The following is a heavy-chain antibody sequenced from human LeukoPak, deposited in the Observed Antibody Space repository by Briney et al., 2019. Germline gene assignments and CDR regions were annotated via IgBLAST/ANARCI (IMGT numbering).Heavy chain of an antibody. CDR2: IFSSGGA. CDR3: ARVATPDVSSPLDF. V-gene: IGHV4-4*07. J-gene: IGHJ4*02. D-gene: IGHD6-19*01. Sequence: KPSETLSLTCAASGGSITGFFWTWIRQPAGEGLQYIGRIFSSGGANYNPSLQSRVAMSVDTSQNLFSLKLTSVTAADTAVYFCARVATPDVSSPLDFWGQGILVTVSS. CDR1: GGSITGFF.